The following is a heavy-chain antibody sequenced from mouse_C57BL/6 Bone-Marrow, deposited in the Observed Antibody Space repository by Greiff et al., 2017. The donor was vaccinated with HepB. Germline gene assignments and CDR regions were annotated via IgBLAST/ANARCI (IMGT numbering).Heavy chain of an antibody. D-gene: IGHD1-1*01. V-gene: IGHV1-50*01. CDR1: GYTFTSYW. CDR2: IDPSDSYT. Sequence: VQLQQPGAELVKPGASVKLSCKASGYTFTSYWMQWVKQRPGQGLEWIGEIDPSDSYTNYNQKFKGKATLTVDTSSSTAYMQLSSLTSEDSAVYYCASGDYYGSPPFAYWGQGTLVTVSA. J-gene: IGHJ3*01. CDR3: ASGDYYGSPPFAY.